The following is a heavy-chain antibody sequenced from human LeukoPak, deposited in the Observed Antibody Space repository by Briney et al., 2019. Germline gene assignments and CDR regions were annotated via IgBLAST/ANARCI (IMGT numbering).Heavy chain of an antibody. J-gene: IGHJ5*02. V-gene: IGHV4-59*01. D-gene: IGHD6-13*01. Sequence: SETLSLTCTVSGDSISTYYWSWIRQPAGKGLEWIGYIYYSGSTNYNPSLKSRVTISVDTSKNQFSLKLSSVTAADTAVYYCARDMWPRTSVQQGWFDPWGQGTLVTVSS. CDR2: IYYSGST. CDR1: GDSISTYY. CDR3: ARDMWPRTSVQQGWFDP.